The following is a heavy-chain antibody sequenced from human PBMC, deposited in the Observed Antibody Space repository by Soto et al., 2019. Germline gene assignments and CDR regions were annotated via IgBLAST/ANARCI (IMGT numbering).Heavy chain of an antibody. Sequence: EVQLLDSGGGLVQPGGSLRLSCAASGFTFSGYALTWVRQAPEKGLEGVSANSCGGDATFYADSVKGRFTISRDNSKNTLYLQMNTLRAEDTAVYYCARKVSGSTGRPDLWYFDLWGRGTLVTVSS. CDR2: NSCGGDAT. CDR3: ARKVSGSTGRPDLWYFDL. V-gene: IGHV3-23*01. CDR1: GFTFSGYA. D-gene: IGHD3-10*01. J-gene: IGHJ2*01.